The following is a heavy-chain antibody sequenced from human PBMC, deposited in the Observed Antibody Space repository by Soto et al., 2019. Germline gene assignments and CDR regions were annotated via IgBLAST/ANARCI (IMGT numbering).Heavy chain of an antibody. Sequence: AGGSLRLSCAASGFTFSSYAMSWVRQAPGKGLEWVSAISGSGGSTYFADSVKGRFTISRDNSKNTLYLQMNSLRAEDTAVYYCAKGIAAAGYYYYYGMDVWGQGTTVTVSS. CDR1: GFTFSSYA. D-gene: IGHD6-13*01. CDR2: ISGSGGST. CDR3: AKGIAAAGYYYYYGMDV. V-gene: IGHV3-23*01. J-gene: IGHJ6*02.